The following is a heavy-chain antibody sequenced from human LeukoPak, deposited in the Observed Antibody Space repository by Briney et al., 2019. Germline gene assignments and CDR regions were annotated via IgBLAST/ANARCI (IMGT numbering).Heavy chain of an antibody. D-gene: IGHD2-15*01. CDR1: GLTFSSYA. CDR3: ARISCTGGSCRPYSYYDMDV. V-gene: IGHV3-33*08. J-gene: IGHJ6*02. CDR2: IWYDGSNK. Sequence: GGSLRLSCAASGLTFSSYAMSWVRQAPGKGLEWVAVIWYDGSNKYYADSVKGRFTISRDNSKSTLYLQVNSLRAEDTAVYYCARISCTGGSCRPYSYYDMDVWGQGTTVTVSS.